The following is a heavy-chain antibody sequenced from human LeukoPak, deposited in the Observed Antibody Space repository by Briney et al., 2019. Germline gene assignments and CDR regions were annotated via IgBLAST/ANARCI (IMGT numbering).Heavy chain of an antibody. CDR1: GYTFTSYG. CDR2: ISAYNGNT. J-gene: IGHJ4*02. CDR3: ARDLGDILTGYYTAGGYFDY. Sequence: ASVKVSCKASGYTFTSYGISWVRQAPGQGLEWMGWISAYNGNTNYAQKLQGRVTMTTDTSTSTAYMELRRLRSDDPAVYYCARDLGDILTGYYTAGGYFDYWGQGTLVTVSS. D-gene: IGHD3-9*01. V-gene: IGHV1-18*01.